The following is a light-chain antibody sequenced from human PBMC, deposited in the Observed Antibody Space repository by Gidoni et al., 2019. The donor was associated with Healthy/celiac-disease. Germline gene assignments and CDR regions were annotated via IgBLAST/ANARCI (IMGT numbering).Light chain of an antibody. V-gene: IGKV1-5*01. Sequence: DIQMTQSPSTLSASVGDRVTITCRASQSISSWLAWYQQKPGKAPKLLIYDASSLESGVPSRFSGSGSGTKFTLTISSLQPDDFATYYCQHPWTFGQXTKVEIK. CDR3: QHPWT. CDR1: QSISSW. J-gene: IGKJ1*01. CDR2: DAS.